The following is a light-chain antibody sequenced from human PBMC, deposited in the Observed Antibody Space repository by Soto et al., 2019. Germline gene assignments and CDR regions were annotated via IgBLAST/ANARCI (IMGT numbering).Light chain of an antibody. CDR2: AAS. J-gene: IGKJ1*01. Sequence: DIQMTQSPSSLSASVGDRVTITCRASQSISSHLNWYQQKPGKAPKLLIFAASTLQSGVPSTFSGSGSGTDFTLTITSLQPEDFATYYCQQSYSTPRTFGQRTKVDIK. V-gene: IGKV1-39*01. CDR3: QQSYSTPRT. CDR1: QSISSH.